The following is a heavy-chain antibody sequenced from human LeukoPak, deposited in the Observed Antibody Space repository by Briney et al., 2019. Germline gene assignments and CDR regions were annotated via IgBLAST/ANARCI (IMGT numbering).Heavy chain of an antibody. Sequence: PSETLSLTCAVYGGSFSGYYWSWIRQPPGKGLEWIGEINHSGSTNYNPSLKSRVAISVDTSKNQFSLKLSSVTAADTAVYYCARYGDSSGYYTIFDYWGQGTLVTVSS. J-gene: IGHJ4*02. CDR1: GGSFSGYY. D-gene: IGHD3-22*01. CDR3: ARYGDSSGYYTIFDY. CDR2: INHSGST. V-gene: IGHV4-34*01.